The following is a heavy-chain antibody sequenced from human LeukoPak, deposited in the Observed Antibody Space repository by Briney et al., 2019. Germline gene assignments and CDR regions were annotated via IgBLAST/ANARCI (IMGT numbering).Heavy chain of an antibody. D-gene: IGHD1-26*01. J-gene: IGHJ3*02. CDR3: ATSGSYTLYAFDI. V-gene: IGHV3-66*01. CDR2: IYSGGST. Sequence: GGSLRLSCAASGFTVTSNYMNWVRQAPGKGLEWVSVIYSGGSTYYADSVKGRFTISRDNSKNTLYLQMNSLRAEDTAVYYCATSGSYTLYAFDIWGQGTMVTVSS. CDR1: GFTVTSNY.